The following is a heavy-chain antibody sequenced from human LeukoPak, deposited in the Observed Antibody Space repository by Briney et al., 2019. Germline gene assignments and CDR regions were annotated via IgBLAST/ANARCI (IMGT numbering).Heavy chain of an antibody. V-gene: IGHV1-2*02. Sequence: ASVKASCKASGYTFTGYYMHWVRQAPGQGLEWMGWINPNSGGTNFAQKFQGRVTMTRDTSISTAYMELSRLRSDDTAVYYCARDDPYSSPGLWWGQGTLVTVSS. CDR1: GYTFTGYY. J-gene: IGHJ4*02. CDR2: INPNSGGT. CDR3: ARDDPYSSPGLW. D-gene: IGHD4-11*01.